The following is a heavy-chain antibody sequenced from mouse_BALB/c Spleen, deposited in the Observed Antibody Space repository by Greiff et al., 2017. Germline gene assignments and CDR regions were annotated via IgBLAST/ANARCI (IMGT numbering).Heavy chain of an antibody. J-gene: IGHJ2*01. CDR2: IWAGGST. CDR1: GFSLTSYG. Sequence: QVQLQQSGPGLVAPSQSLSITCTVSGFSLTSYGVHWVRQPPGKGLEWLGVIWAGGSTNYNSALMSRLSISKDNSKSQVFLKMNSLQTDDTAMYYCARDLYDDGHPFDYWGQGTTLTVSS. D-gene: IGHD2-14*01. V-gene: IGHV2-9*02. CDR3: ARDLYDDGHPFDY.